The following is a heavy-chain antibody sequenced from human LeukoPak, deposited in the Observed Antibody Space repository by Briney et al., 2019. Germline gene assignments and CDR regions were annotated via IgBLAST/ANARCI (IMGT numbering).Heavy chain of an antibody. Sequence: SETLSLTCTVSGGSISSYYWSWIRQPPGKGLEWIGYIYYSGSTNYNPPLKSRVTISVDTSKNQFSLKLSSVTAADTAVYYCARLTPDVDYWGQGTLVTVSS. CDR3: ARLTPDVDY. V-gene: IGHV4-59*01. CDR2: IYYSGST. J-gene: IGHJ4*02. CDR1: GGSISSYY. D-gene: IGHD2-15*01.